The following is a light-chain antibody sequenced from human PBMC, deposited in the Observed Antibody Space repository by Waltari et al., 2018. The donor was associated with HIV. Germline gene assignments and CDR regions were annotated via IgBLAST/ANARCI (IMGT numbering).Light chain of an antibody. CDR3: GTWDSSLSTGGV. J-gene: IGLJ1*01. V-gene: IGLV1-51*01. CDR2: DNN. Sequence: QSVLTQPPSVSAAPGQTVTISCSGSSSNIGNNYVSWYQQRPGTAPKLLIYDNNKRTSGIPDRFSGSKSGTSATLGITGLQTGDEADYYCGTWDSSLSTGGVFGTGTKVTVL. CDR1: SSNIGNNY.